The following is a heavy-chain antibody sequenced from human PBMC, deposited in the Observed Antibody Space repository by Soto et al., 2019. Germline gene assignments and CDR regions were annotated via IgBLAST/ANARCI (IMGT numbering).Heavy chain of an antibody. CDR2: INDVSSYT. D-gene: IGHD3-10*01. CDR1: GFTFSDYY. V-gene: IGHV3-11*06. Sequence: GGSLRLSCAASGFTFSDYYMTWFRQAPGKGLEWISYINDVSSYTAYADSVKGRFTISRDNAKNSLYLQMNSLRAEDTAVYYCARERGSAGMDVWAQGTTVTVSS. CDR3: ARERGSAGMDV. J-gene: IGHJ6*02.